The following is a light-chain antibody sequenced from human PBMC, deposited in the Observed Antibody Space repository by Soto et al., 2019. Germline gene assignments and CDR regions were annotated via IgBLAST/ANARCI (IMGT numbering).Light chain of an antibody. CDR2: GAS. CDR1: QSISSN. CDR3: QQYGSSPQT. V-gene: IGKV3-20*01. Sequence: EIVLTQSPATLSVSPGERATLSCRASQSISSNLAWYQQKPGQAPRLLIYGASTRATGIPARFSGSGSGADFTLTIGRLEPEDFAIYYCQQYGSSPQTFGQGTRLEIK. J-gene: IGKJ5*01.